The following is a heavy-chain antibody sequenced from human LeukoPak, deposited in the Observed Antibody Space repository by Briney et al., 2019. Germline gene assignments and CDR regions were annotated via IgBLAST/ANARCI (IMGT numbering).Heavy chain of an antibody. D-gene: IGHD2-2*01. CDR2: ISGDADRT. V-gene: IGHV3-23*01. CDR3: AKVNWCSASCADA. Sequence: GGSLRLSCAASGFIFGNDDMNWVRQAPGKGLEWVSGISGDADRTHYAGSVKGRFTISRDNSKNTLSLQMNSLRAEDTAVYYCAKVNWCSASCADAWGQGTLVTVSS. J-gene: IGHJ4*01. CDR1: GFIFGNDD.